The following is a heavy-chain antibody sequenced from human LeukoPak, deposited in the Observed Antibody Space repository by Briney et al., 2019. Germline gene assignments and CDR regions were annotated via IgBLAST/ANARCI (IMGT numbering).Heavy chain of an antibody. J-gene: IGHJ3*02. CDR3: ANYYGSSGSYSFDI. V-gene: IGHV1-69*06. Sequence: SVKVSCKASGCTFSSYAINWVRQAPGQGLEWMGGINPNFGKANYAQKFQGRVTIPADKSVSTVYVELSSLRSDDTAVYYCANYYGSSGSYSFDIWGQGTMATVSS. D-gene: IGHD3-22*01. CDR1: GCTFSSYA. CDR2: INPNFGKA.